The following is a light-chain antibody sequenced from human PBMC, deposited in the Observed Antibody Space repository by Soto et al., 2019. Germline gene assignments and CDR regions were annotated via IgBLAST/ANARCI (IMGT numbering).Light chain of an antibody. CDR1: QSVYSDY. CDR2: AAS. Sequence: EIVLTQSPGTLSLSPGERATLSCRASQSVYSDYLAWYQQKPGQAPRLLIYAASNKPTGIPGRFSGSGSGTDFTLTISRLEPEDFAVYYCQQYGTPPATFGGGTKVEIK. V-gene: IGKV3-20*01. J-gene: IGKJ4*01. CDR3: QQYGTPPAT.